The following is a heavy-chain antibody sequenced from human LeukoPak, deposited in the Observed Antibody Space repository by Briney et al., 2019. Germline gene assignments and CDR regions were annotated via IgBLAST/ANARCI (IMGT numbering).Heavy chain of an antibody. CDR2: IIPIFGTA. D-gene: IGHD3-22*01. CDR1: GYTFNSYG. J-gene: IGHJ4*02. Sequence: SVKVSCKASGYTFNSYGVTWVRQAPGQGLEWMGGIIPIFGTANYAQKFQGRVTITTDESTSTAYMELSSLRSEDTAVYYCARILTYYDSSGYLLGGPFDYWGQGTLVTVSS. CDR3: ARILTYYDSSGYLLGGPFDY. V-gene: IGHV1-69*05.